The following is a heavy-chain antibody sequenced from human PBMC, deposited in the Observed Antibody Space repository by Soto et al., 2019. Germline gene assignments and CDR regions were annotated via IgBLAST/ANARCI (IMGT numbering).Heavy chain of an antibody. J-gene: IGHJ3*02. CDR1: GYTFTSYY. D-gene: IGHD3-22*01. Sequence: GASVKVSCKASGYTFTSYYMRWVRQAPGQGLEWMGIINPSGGSTSYAQKFQGRVTMTRDTSTSTVYMELSSLRSEDTAVYYCARAGGSDSSGYPLGAFDIWGQGTMVTVSS. V-gene: IGHV1-46*01. CDR2: INPSGGST. CDR3: ARAGGSDSSGYPLGAFDI.